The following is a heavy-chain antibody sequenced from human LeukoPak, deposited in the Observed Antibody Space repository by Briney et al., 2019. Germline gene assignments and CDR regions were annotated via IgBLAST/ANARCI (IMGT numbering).Heavy chain of an antibody. CDR1: GFTFSNAW. J-gene: IGHJ3*01. CDR2: IRSNSDGGTI. D-gene: IGHD1-26*01. Sequence: GGSLRLSCATSGFTFSNAWMNWVRQAPGKGLEWVGRIRSNSDGGTIDYAAPVKGRFTLSRDDSKTTLYLQMNSLQTEDTAVYYCAKDRGNYWDAFDVWGQGTMVIVSS. V-gene: IGHV3-15*07. CDR3: AKDRGNYWDAFDV.